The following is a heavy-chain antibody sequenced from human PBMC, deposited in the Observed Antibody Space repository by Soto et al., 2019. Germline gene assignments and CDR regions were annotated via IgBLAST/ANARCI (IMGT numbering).Heavy chain of an antibody. D-gene: IGHD3-22*01. Sequence: QVQLVESGGGVVQPGRSLRLSCEASGFTFSSYAMHWVRQAPGKGLEWVAVIWYDGSNKYYADSVKGRFTISRDTSKDRLYLQMNSLRDEDTSVYHCARGGYYDTSGYYSTSYYFDYWGQGTLVTVSS. V-gene: IGHV3-33*01. CDR2: IWYDGSNK. CDR1: GFTFSSYA. CDR3: ARGGYYDTSGYYSTSYYFDY. J-gene: IGHJ4*02.